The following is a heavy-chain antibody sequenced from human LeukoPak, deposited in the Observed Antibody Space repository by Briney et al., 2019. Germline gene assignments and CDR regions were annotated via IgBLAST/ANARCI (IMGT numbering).Heavy chain of an antibody. CDR3: ARGRRSSGSYRLSWFDP. CDR2: INHSVST. CDR1: GGSFSGYY. J-gene: IGHJ5*02. V-gene: IGHV4-34*01. Sequence: PSETLSLTCAVYGGSFSGYYWSWIRQPPGKGLEWIGEINHSVSTNYNPSLKSRVTISVDTSKNQFSLKLSSVTAADTAVYYCARGRRSSGSYRLSWFDPWGQETLVTVSS. D-gene: IGHD3-10*01.